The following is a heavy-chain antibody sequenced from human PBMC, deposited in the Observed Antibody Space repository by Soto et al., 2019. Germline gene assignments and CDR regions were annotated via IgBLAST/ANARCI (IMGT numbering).Heavy chain of an antibody. V-gene: IGHV1-3*01. CDR3: ARESNHYQDFFQN. Sequence: ASVKVSCKTSGYPFPSFEVHWIRQAPGQRPEWMGGISNAGSGNTKYSQKFQDRLTITGDKRATTVYMALSSLTSEDTPTYYCARESNHYQDFFQNWGQGTQVTVSS. CDR1: GYPFPSFE. CDR2: ISNAGSGNT. D-gene: IGHD2-2*01. J-gene: IGHJ4*02.